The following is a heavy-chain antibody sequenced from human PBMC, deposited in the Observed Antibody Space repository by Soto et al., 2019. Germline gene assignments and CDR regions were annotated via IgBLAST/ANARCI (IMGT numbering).Heavy chain of an antibody. J-gene: IGHJ5*02. CDR1: GYTFTNYI. Sequence: ASVKVSCKASGYTFTNYIMHWVRQAPGQRLEWMGWISADNGNTNYAQKLQGRVTMTTDTSTSTAYMELRSLRSDDTAVYYCARVKVDDILTGYYNRWFDPWGQGTLVTVSS. D-gene: IGHD3-9*01. V-gene: IGHV1-18*01. CDR3: ARVKVDDILTGYYNRWFDP. CDR2: ISADNGNT.